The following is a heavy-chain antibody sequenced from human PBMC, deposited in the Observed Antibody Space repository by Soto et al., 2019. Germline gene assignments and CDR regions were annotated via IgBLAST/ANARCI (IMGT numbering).Heavy chain of an antibody. D-gene: IGHD6-19*01. Sequence: ASVKVSCKASGGTFSSYAISWVRQAPGQGLEWMGGIIPIFGTANYAQKFQGRVTITADESTSTAYMELSSLRSEDTAVYYCARVLHKWLAPPGIGWFDPWGQGTLVTVSS. J-gene: IGHJ5*02. CDR2: IIPIFGTA. V-gene: IGHV1-69*13. CDR3: ARVLHKWLAPPGIGWFDP. CDR1: GGTFSSYA.